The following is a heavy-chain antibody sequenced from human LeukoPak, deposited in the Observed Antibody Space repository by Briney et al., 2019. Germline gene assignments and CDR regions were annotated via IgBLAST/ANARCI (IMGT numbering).Heavy chain of an antibody. D-gene: IGHD4-17*01. CDR2: TIPIFGTA. J-gene: IGHJ4*02. CDR3: ARVLPSDVTVTTH. CDR1: GGTFSSYA. V-gene: IGHV1-69*13. Sequence: SVKVSCKASGGTFSSYAISWVRQAPGQGLEWMGGTIPIFGTANYAQKFQGRVTITADESTSTAYMELSSLRSEDTAVYYCARVLPSDVTVTTHWGQGTLVTVSS.